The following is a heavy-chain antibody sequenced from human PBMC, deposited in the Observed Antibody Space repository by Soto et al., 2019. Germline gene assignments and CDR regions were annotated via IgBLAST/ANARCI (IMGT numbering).Heavy chain of an antibody. V-gene: IGHV3-23*01. D-gene: IGHD3-10*01. CDR2: ITRSGDYT. Sequence: EVQLLESGGGLVQPGGSLRLSCAASGFTFSTYAMTWVRQAPGKGLEWVSAITRSGDYTQYADSVKGRFTISRDNSKNTLYLQMISLRAVDTAVYYCAKVGSYYAQFDYWDFDLWGRGTLVTVSS. CDR3: AKVGSYYAQFDYWDFDL. CDR1: GFTFSTYA. J-gene: IGHJ2*01.